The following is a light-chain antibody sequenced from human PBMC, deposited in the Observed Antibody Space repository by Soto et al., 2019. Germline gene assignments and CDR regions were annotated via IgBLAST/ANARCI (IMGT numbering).Light chain of an antibody. V-gene: IGKV3-20*01. CDR1: QSVSSSY. CDR2: GAS. CDR3: HQYGSSRT. Sequence: ENVVTKYPGTLSWSPGERATLSCRASQSVSSSYLAWYQQKPGQAPRLLIYGASSRATDIPDRFSGSGSGTDFTLTISRLAPEDFAVYYCHQYGSSRTFGQGTKVDIK. J-gene: IGKJ1*01.